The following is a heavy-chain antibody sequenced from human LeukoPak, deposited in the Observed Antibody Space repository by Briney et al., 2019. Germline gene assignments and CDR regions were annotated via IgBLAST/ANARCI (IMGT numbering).Heavy chain of an antibody. CDR1: GASINSDTYY. Sequence: PSETLSLTCTVSGASINSDTYYWGWIRQPPGKGLEWIGTHSHSGSTNYNPSLKSRVTISVDTSKNQFSLKLRSVTAADTAVYYCARGRPRYNWNYGLDYWGQGTLVTVSS. D-gene: IGHD1-7*01. CDR3: ARGRPRYNWNYGLDY. J-gene: IGHJ4*02. CDR2: HSHSGST. V-gene: IGHV4-39*07.